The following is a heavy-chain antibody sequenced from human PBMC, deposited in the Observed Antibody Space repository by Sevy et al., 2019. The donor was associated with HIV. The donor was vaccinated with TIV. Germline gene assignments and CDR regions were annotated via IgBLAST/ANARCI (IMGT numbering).Heavy chain of an antibody. J-gene: IGHJ4*02. CDR3: ARGGVLEWPLGPFDY. D-gene: IGHD3-3*01. CDR2: INQDGSER. V-gene: IGHV3-7*03. Sequence: GWSLRLSCAASGFTFSRFWMSWVRQAPGKGLEWVANINQDGSERYYVDSVKGRFTISRDNAKNSLYLQMNSLRGEDTAVFFCARGGVLEWPLGPFDYWGQGTLVTVSS. CDR1: GFTFSRFW.